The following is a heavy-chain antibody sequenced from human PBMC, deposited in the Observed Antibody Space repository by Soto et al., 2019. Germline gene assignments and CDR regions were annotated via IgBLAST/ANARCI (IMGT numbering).Heavy chain of an antibody. CDR1: GFSVTNNY. J-gene: IGHJ4*02. CDR3: ARGRGSTGYLGREHYFDY. V-gene: IGHV3-66*01. Sequence: GGSLRLSCAASGFSVTNNYMNWVRQAPGKGLEWVSIIDIGGNTYYADSVKDRFTISRDNSRNTLYLHMDSLRAEDAAVYYCARGRGSTGYLGREHYFDYWGQGTLVTVSS. CDR2: IDIGGNT. D-gene: IGHD2-2*01.